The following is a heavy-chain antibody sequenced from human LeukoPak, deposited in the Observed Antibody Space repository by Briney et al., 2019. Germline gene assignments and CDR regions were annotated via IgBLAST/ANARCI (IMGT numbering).Heavy chain of an antibody. CDR1: GGSISSYY. Sequence: SETLSLTCTVSGGSISSYYWSWIRQPPGKGLEWIGYIYYSGSTNYNPSLKSRVTISVDTSKNQFSLKLSSVTAADTAVYYCARARRSGYDLGYWGQGTLVTVSS. CDR2: IYYSGST. D-gene: IGHD5-12*01. CDR3: ARARRSGYDLGY. J-gene: IGHJ4*02. V-gene: IGHV4-59*08.